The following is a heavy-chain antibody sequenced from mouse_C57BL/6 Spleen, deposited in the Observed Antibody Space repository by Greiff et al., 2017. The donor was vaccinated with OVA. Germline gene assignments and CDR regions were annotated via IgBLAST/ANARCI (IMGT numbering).Heavy chain of an antibody. Sequence: VQLQESGPELVKPGASVKISCKASGYTFTSYWMHWVKQRPGQGLEWIGMIHPNSGSTNYNEKFKSKATLTVDKSSSTAYMQLSSLTSEDSAVYYCARTYGSSSYYFDYWGQGTTLTVSS. J-gene: IGHJ2*01. CDR1: GYTFTSYW. CDR2: IHPNSGST. CDR3: ARTYGSSSYYFDY. V-gene: IGHV1-64*01. D-gene: IGHD1-1*01.